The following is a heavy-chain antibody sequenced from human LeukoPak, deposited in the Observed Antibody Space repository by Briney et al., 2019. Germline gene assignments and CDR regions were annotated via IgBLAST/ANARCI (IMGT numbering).Heavy chain of an antibody. CDR2: ISSSSSYI. V-gene: IGHV3-21*01. J-gene: IGHJ4*02. CDR3: APKIVVVPAAIG. D-gene: IGHD2-2*01. CDR1: GFTFSSYS. Sequence: PGGSPRLSCAASGFTFSSYSMNWVRQAPGKGLEWVSSISSSSSYIYYADSVKGRFTISRDNAKNSLYLQMNSLRAEDTAVYYCAPKIVVVPAAIGWGQGTLVTVSS.